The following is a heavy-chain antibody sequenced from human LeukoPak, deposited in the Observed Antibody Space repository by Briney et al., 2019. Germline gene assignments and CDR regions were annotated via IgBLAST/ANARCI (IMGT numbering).Heavy chain of an antibody. V-gene: IGHV3-23*01. CDR1: GFTFSGYA. J-gene: IGHJ4*02. D-gene: IGHD3-22*01. Sequence: GGSLRLSCAASGFTFSGYAMSWVRQAPGKGLEWVSAISGSGGSTYYADSVKGRFTISRDNSKNTLYLQMNSLRAEDTAVYYCAKDQGTTYYYDSSGYRSFDYWGQGTLVTVSS. CDR3: AKDQGTTYYYDSSGYRSFDY. CDR2: ISGSGGST.